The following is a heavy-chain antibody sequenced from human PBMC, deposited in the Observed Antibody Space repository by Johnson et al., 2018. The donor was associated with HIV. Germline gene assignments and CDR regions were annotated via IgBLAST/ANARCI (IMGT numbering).Heavy chain of an antibody. CDR3: ARDATPWGGDYVGYAFDI. J-gene: IGHJ3*02. V-gene: IGHV3-11*04. CDR2: ITSSGSSV. CDR1: GSIFSNYN. Sequence: QVQLVESGGDLVKPGVSLSLSCKVSGSIFSNYNMAWIRQSPGKGLERLSYITSSGSSVYYTYFVKRRFTISRDNAKASVSLRMNSLRAEDSGIYYCARDATPWGGDYVGYAFDIWGPGTMVTVSS. D-gene: IGHD4-17*01.